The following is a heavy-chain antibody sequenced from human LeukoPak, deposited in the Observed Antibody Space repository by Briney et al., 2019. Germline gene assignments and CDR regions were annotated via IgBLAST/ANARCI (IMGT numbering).Heavy chain of an antibody. D-gene: IGHD3-10*01. CDR3: AKDILWFGGTGGMDV. Sequence: GSLRLSCAASGFTFSSYAMSWVRQAPGKGLEWVSAISGSGGSTYYADSVKGRFTISRDNSKNTLYLQMNSLRAEDTAVYYCAKDILWFGGTGGMDVWGKGTTVTVSS. CDR1: GFTFSSYA. CDR2: ISGSGGST. V-gene: IGHV3-23*01. J-gene: IGHJ6*04.